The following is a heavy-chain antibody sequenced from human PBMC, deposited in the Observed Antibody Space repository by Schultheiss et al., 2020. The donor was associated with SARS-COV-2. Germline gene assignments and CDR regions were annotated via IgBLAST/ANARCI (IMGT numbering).Heavy chain of an antibody. CDR1: GFTFSSYG. Sequence: GGSLRLSCAASGFTFSSYGMHWVRQAPGKGLEWVSHISSNAATRYYADSVAGRFIISRDNGKKSLYLQTNSLKTEDTAVYYCTTQQLVFDYWGQGTLVTVSS. CDR3: TTQQLVFDY. CDR2: ISSNAATR. V-gene: IGHV3-48*04. D-gene: IGHD6-13*01. J-gene: IGHJ4*02.